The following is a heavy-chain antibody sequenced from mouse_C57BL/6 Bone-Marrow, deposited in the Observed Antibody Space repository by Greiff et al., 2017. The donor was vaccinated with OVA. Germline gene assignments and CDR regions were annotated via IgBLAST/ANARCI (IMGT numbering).Heavy chain of an antibody. CDR1: GFTFSSYA. CDR2: ISSGGDYI. Sequence: EVMLVESGDGLVKPGGSLKLSCAASGFTFSSYAMPWVRQTPEKRLEWVGYISSGGDYIYYADTVKGRFTISRDDARNTLYLQMSSLKTEDTAMDYCTGDGYYAMDDWGQGTSVTVSS. J-gene: IGHJ4*01. CDR3: TGDGYYAMDD. D-gene: IGHD2-3*01. V-gene: IGHV5-9-1*02.